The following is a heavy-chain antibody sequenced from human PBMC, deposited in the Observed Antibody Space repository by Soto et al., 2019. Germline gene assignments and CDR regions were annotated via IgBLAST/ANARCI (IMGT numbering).Heavy chain of an antibody. CDR3: ARGLSYGMDV. CDR1: GFSFSSNW. CDR2: IKEDGSEK. D-gene: IGHD3-16*01. J-gene: IGHJ6*02. Sequence: EVQLVESGGGLVQPGGSLRLSCAASGFSFSSNWMSWVRQAPGKGLEWVANIKEDGSEKYYVDSVKGRCTISRDNAKNSLYLQINSLRAEDTAVYYCARGLSYGMDVWGPGTTVTVSS. V-gene: IGHV3-7*01.